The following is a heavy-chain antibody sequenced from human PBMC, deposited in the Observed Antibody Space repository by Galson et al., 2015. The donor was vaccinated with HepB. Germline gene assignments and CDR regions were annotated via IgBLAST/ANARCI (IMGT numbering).Heavy chain of an antibody. J-gene: IGHJ4*02. V-gene: IGHV1-2*04. CDR1: GGTFSSYA. Sequence: SVKVSCKASGGTFSSYAISWVRQAPGQGLEWMGGINPNSGGTNYAQKFQGWVTMTRDTSISTAYMELSRLRSDETAVYYCARAYTSTGYSSSWYGYWGQGTLVTVSS. CDR2: INPNSGGT. D-gene: IGHD6-13*01. CDR3: ARAYTSTGYSSSWYGY.